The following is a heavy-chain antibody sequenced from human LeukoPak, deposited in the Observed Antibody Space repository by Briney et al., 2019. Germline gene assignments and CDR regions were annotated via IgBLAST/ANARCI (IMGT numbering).Heavy chain of an antibody. CDR3: ARDRSPYYDFWSGYYPRGWFDP. V-gene: IGHV4-28*03. CDR1: GYSISSSNW. J-gene: IGHJ5*02. D-gene: IGHD3-3*01. Sequence: SDTLSLTCAVSGYSISSSNWWGWIRQPPGKGLEWIGYIYYSGSIYYNPSLKSRVTMSVDTSKNQFSLKLSSVTAADTAVYYCARDRSPYYDFWSGYYPRGWFDPWGQETLVTVSS. CDR2: IYYSGSI.